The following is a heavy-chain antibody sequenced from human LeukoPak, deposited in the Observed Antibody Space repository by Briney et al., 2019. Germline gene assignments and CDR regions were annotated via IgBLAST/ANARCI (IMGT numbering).Heavy chain of an antibody. V-gene: IGHV4-59*08. J-gene: IGHJ4*02. CDR3: ARHGSGWTFDY. Sequence: SETLSLTCTVSGGSISSFYWGWIRQPPGKGLEWIGYIEYSGNTNYSPSLKSRVTMSVDTSKNQFSLKPSSVTAADTALYYCARHGSGWTFDYWGQGTLVTVSS. CDR1: GGSISSFY. D-gene: IGHD6-19*01. CDR2: IEYSGNT.